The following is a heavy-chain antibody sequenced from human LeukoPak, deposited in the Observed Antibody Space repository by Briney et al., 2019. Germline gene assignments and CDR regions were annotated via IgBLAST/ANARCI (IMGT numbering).Heavy chain of an antibody. D-gene: IGHD3-10*01. CDR2: IKQDGSEK. CDR3: ARSRITMVRGVIIPAGDY. V-gene: IGHV3-7*01. Sequence: GGSLRLSCAASGFTFSSYWMSWVRQAPGKGLEWVANIKQDGSEKYYVDSVKGRFTISRDNAKNSLYLQMNSLRAEDTAVYYCARSRITMVRGVIIPAGDYWGQGTLVTVSS. CDR1: GFTFSSYW. J-gene: IGHJ4*02.